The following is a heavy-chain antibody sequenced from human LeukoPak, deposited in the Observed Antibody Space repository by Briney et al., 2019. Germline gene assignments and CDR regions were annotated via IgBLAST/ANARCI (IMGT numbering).Heavy chain of an antibody. CDR2: ISAYNGNT. Sequence: ASVKVSCKASGYTFTSYGISWVRQAPGQGLEWMGWISAYNGNTNYAQKLQGRVTMTTDTSTSTAYMELRSLRSDDTAVYYCAARDYYDSSGYYYVGSDAFDIWGQGTMVTVFS. J-gene: IGHJ3*02. D-gene: IGHD3-22*01. CDR1: GYTFTSYG. CDR3: AARDYYDSSGYYYVGSDAFDI. V-gene: IGHV1-18*01.